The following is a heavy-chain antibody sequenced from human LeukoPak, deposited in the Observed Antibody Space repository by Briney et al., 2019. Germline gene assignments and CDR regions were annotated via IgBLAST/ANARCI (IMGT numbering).Heavy chain of an antibody. J-gene: IGHJ4*02. CDR3: AKDHGGLVGAALQYYFDY. Sequence: SXVRXAXGXGLEGVSALSGTGGHTFYAASVKGRFTISRDNSKNTLYLQMNSLRAEDTAVYYCAKDHGGLVGAALQYYFDYWGQGTLVTVSS. D-gene: IGHD1-26*01. CDR2: LSGTGGHT. V-gene: IGHV3-23*01.